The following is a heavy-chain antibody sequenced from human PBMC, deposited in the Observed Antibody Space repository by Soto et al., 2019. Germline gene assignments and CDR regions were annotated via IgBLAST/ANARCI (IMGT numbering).Heavy chain of an antibody. Sequence: SETLSLTCTVSGGSISSGDYYWSWIRQPPGKGLEWIGYIYYSGSTYYNPSLKSRVTISVDTSKNQFSLKLSSVTAADTAVYYCAREPLGARAFSEGALWGQGTLVTVSS. V-gene: IGHV4-30-4*01. CDR1: GGSISSGDYY. J-gene: IGHJ4*02. D-gene: IGHD3-16*01. CDR2: IYYSGST. CDR3: AREPLGARAFSEGAL.